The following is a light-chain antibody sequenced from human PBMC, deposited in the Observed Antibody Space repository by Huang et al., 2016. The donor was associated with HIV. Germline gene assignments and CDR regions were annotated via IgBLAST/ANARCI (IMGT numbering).Light chain of an antibody. CDR3: QQYERPPDT. J-gene: IGKJ3*01. CDR1: QSVGIY. Sequence: EIVLTQSPGTLSLSPGERATLSCRASQSVGIYLAWYQQKPGQAPMLLIYGASTRVTGIPDRFSGGGSGTDFTLSISRLEPEDFAVYYCQQYERPPDTFGLGTKVNI. CDR2: GAS. V-gene: IGKV3-20*01.